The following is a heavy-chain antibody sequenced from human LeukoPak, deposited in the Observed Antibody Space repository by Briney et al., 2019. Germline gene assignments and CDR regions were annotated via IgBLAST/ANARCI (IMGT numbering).Heavy chain of an antibody. J-gene: IGHJ6*03. CDR3: AVGMGYSYGYRYYYYYMDV. V-gene: IGHV3-7*01. CDR1: GFTFSNYW. Sequence: PGGSLRLSCAASGFTFSNYWMSWVRQAPGKGLEWLGNINQDGSEIYYVYSVKGRFTISRDNGKNSLYIQINSLRADDTAVYYCAVGMGYSYGYRYYYYYMDVWGKGTTVTVSS. D-gene: IGHD5-18*01. CDR2: INQDGSEI.